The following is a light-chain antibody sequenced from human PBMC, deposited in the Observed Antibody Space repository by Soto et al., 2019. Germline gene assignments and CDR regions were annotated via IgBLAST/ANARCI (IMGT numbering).Light chain of an antibody. CDR3: QQHNSS. Sequence: DIQMTQSPSTLSASVGDRVTITCRASQSISSWLAWYQQKPGRAPKLLIYKASNLESGVPSRFSGSGSGTEFTLTISSLQPDDFATYYCQQHNSSFGQGTKLEIK. CDR2: KAS. J-gene: IGKJ2*01. V-gene: IGKV1-5*03. CDR1: QSISSW.